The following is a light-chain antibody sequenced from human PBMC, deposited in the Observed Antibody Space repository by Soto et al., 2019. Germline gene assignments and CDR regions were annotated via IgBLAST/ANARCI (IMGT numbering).Light chain of an antibody. Sequence: DIQMTQSPSTLSAIVGDRVTITCRASQSISNWLAWYQQKPGKAPNLLIYKASSLKSGVPSRFSGSGSGTEFTLTISSLQPDDFATYYCQQYDTYWTFGQGTKVDIK. V-gene: IGKV1-5*03. J-gene: IGKJ1*01. CDR1: QSISNW. CDR2: KAS. CDR3: QQYDTYWT.